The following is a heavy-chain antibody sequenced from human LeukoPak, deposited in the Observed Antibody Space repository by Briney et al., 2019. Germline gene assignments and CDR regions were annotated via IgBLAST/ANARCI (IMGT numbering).Heavy chain of an antibody. CDR3: ASLSKYDSSGYYYG. CDR1: GYTFTSYD. J-gene: IGHJ4*02. D-gene: IGHD3-22*01. Sequence: ASVKVSCKASGYTFTSYDINWVRQATGQGLEWMGWMNPNRGKTGYAQKFQGRVTITGNTSISTAYMELSSLRSEDTAVYYCASLSKYDSSGYYYGWGQGTLVSVSS. CDR2: MNPNRGKT. V-gene: IGHV1-8*03.